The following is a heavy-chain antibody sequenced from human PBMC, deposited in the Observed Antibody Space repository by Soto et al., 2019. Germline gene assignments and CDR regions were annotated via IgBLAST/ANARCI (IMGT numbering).Heavy chain of an antibody. D-gene: IGHD3-22*01. J-gene: IGHJ4*02. V-gene: IGHV4-59*01. CDR1: GGSISTYY. CDR2: VHYSGST. CDR3: ARQKVGAAGRPWFFDY. Sequence: QVQLQESGPGLVKPSETLSLISTVSGGSISTYYWNWIRQPPGMGLEWIGSVHYSGSTDYNPSLKSRVTISADTSKNQFSLKLSSVTAADTALYYCARQKVGAAGRPWFFDYWGQGILVTISS.